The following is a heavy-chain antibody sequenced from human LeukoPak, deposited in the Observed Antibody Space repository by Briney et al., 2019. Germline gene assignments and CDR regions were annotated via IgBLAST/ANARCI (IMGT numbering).Heavy chain of an antibody. CDR1: GYTFTSYY. CDR2: INPSGCST. J-gene: IGHJ2*01. D-gene: IGHD2-21*02. Sequence: ASVKVSCKASGYTFTSYYMHWVRQAPGQGLEGMGIINPSGCSTSYAQKFQGRVTMTRDTSTSTVYMELSSLRSEDTAVYYCARDRGSKRVAYCGGDCYIGYFDLWGRGTLVTVSS. V-gene: IGHV1-46*01. CDR3: ARDRGSKRVAYCGGDCYIGYFDL.